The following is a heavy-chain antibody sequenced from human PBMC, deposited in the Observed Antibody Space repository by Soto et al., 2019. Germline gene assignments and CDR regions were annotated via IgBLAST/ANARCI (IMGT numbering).Heavy chain of an antibody. CDR3: ARQGGPSYYDSSGYYTLGY. Sequence: SETLSLTCTVSGGSISSYYWSWIRQLPGKGRKWIEYIYYSGATHYNPSLKSRVTISVDTSKNQFSLKLSSVTAADTAVYYCARQGGPSYYDSSGYYTLGYWGQGTLVTVSS. V-gene: IGHV4-59*08. CDR2: IYYSGAT. J-gene: IGHJ4*02. D-gene: IGHD3-22*01. CDR1: GGSISSYY.